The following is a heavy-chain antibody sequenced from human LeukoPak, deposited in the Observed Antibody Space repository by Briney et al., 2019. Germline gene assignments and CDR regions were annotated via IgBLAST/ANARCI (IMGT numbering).Heavy chain of an antibody. J-gene: IGHJ4*02. D-gene: IGHD3-16*01. CDR2: IYTSGST. CDR3: ARGGHVYPFDY. Sequence: SESLSLTCTVSGGSISSYYWSWIRRPAGKGLEWIGRIYTSGSTNYNPSLKSRVTMSVDTSKNQFSLKLSSVTAADTAVYYCARGGHVYPFDYWGQGTLVTVSS. CDR1: GGSISSYY. V-gene: IGHV4-4*07.